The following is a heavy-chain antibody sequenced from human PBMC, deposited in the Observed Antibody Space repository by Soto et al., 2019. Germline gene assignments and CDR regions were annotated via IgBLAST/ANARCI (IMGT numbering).Heavy chain of an antibody. D-gene: IGHD6-13*01. J-gene: IGHJ4*02. Sequence: EVQLLESGGGLVQPGGSLRLSCAASGFTFSNYAMNWVRQAPGKGLEWVSVISGSGDSTYYADSVKGRFTISRDSSKNTLYLQMNSLRVEDTAVYYCARRSSSWYFDYWGQGTLVTVSS. CDR2: ISGSGDST. CDR1: GFTFSNYA. V-gene: IGHV3-23*01. CDR3: ARRSSSWYFDY.